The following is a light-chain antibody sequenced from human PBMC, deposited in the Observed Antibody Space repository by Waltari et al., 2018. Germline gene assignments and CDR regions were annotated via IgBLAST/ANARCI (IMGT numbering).Light chain of an antibody. CDR3: NSRDISGNPGL. V-gene: IGLV3-19*01. Sequence: SSELTQDPAVSVALGQTVKITCQGDSLTKYSANWYQQKPGQAPILVIFLKNNRPSGIPDRFSGSGSGNTASLTITGAQAEDEADYYCNSRDISGNPGLFSGGTKLTVL. CDR2: LKN. J-gene: IGLJ2*01. CDR1: SLTKYS.